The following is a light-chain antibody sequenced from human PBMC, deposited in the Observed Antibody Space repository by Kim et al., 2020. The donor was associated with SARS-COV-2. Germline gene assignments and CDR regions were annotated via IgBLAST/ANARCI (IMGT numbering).Light chain of an antibody. CDR3: QSYDSSLSGSVV. Sequence: VTTSCTGSSSKIGAGYDVHWYQQLPGTAPKLLIYGNSNRPSGVPDRFSGSESGTSASLAITGLQAEDEADYYCQSYDSSLSGSVVFGGGTKLTVL. CDR2: GNS. J-gene: IGLJ2*01. CDR1: SSKIGAGYD. V-gene: IGLV1-40*01.